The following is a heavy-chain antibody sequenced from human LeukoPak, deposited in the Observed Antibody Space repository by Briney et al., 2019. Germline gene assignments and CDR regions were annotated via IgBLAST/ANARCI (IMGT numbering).Heavy chain of an antibody. D-gene: IGHD3-22*01. J-gene: IGHJ4*02. CDR3: ARGPPGYDSSGYYLG. CDR1: GYTFTSYY. V-gene: IGHV1-8*02. CDR2: MNPNSGNT. Sequence: ASVKVSCKASGYTFTSYYMYWVRQATGQGLEWKGWMNPNSGNTGYAQKFQGRVTMTRNTSISTAYMELSSLRSEDTAVYYCARGPPGYDSSGYYLGWGQGTLVTVSS.